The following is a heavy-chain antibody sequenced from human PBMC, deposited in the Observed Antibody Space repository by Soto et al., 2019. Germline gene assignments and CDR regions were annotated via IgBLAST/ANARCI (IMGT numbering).Heavy chain of an antibody. CDR2: INPSGGST. J-gene: IGHJ4*02. Sequence: GASVKVSCKASGYTFTSYYMHGVRQAPGQGIEWMGIINPSGGSTSYAQKFQGRVTMNRDTSTSTVYMDRTSVRSEYTAVYYCARVRRSSGYYYGYCGQGTPVTVSS. D-gene: IGHD3-22*01. CDR1: GYTFTSYY. CDR3: ARVRRSSGYYYGY. V-gene: IGHV1-46*01.